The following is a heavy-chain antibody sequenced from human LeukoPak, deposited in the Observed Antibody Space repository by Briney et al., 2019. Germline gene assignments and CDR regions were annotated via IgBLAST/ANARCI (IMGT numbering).Heavy chain of an antibody. CDR1: GGSFSGYH. CDR2: INHSGST. Sequence: TSETLSLTCAVYGGSFSGYHWSWIRQPPGKGLEWIGEINHSGSTNYNPSLKSRVTISVDTSKNQFSLKLSSVTAADTAVYYCASGRNWFDPWGQGTLVTVSS. J-gene: IGHJ5*02. CDR3: ASGRNWFDP. V-gene: IGHV4-34*01.